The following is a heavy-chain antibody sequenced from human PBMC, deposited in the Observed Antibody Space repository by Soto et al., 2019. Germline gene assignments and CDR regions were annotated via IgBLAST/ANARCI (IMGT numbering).Heavy chain of an antibody. Sequence: QVQLVQSGAEVKKPGASVKVSCKASGYTFTSYGISWVRQAPGQGLEWMGWISAYNGNTNYAQKLQGRVTMTTDTSTSTAYMELRSLRSDDTAVYYCARDQRITIFGVVSLNWFDPWGQRTLVTVSS. CDR1: GYTFTSYG. D-gene: IGHD3-3*01. V-gene: IGHV1-18*01. J-gene: IGHJ5*02. CDR2: ISAYNGNT. CDR3: ARDQRITIFGVVSLNWFDP.